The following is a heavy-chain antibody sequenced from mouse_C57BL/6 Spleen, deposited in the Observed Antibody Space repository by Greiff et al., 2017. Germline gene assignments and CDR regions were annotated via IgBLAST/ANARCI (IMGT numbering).Heavy chain of an antibody. J-gene: IGHJ4*01. CDR2: SWWDDDK. V-gene: IGHV8-8*01. D-gene: IGHD2-2*01. CDR3: ARIVMVTDYYAMDY. CDR1: GFSLSTFGMG. Sequence: QVTLKVSGPGILQPSQTLSLTCSFSGFSLSTFGMGVSWIRQPSGKGLEWLAHSWWDDDKYYNPALKSRLTISKDTSKNQLFLKIANVDTADTATYYCARIVMVTDYYAMDYWGQGTSVTVSS.